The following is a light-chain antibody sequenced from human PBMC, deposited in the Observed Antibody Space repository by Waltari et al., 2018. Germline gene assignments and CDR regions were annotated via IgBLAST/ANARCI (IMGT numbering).Light chain of an antibody. CDR1: QSVSSN. CDR3: QQYNNWPIT. Sequence: EIVMNQSPATLSVSPGERATLSCRASQSVSSNLAWYQQKPGQAPRLLIYGASTRATGIPARFSGSGSGTEFTLTISSLQSEDFAVYYCQQYNNWPITFGQGTRLEIK. CDR2: GAS. V-gene: IGKV3-15*01. J-gene: IGKJ5*01.